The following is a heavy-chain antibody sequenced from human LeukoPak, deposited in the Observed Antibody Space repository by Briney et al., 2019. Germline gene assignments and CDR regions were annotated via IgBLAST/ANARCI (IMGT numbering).Heavy chain of an antibody. Sequence: SVKVSCKASGGTFSSYAISWVRQAPGQGLEWMGGIIPIFGTANYAQKFQGRVTITADESTGTAYMELSSLRSEDTAVYYCARGPAYYYGSGSSGYFDYWGQGTLVTVSS. CDR1: GGTFSSYA. CDR3: ARGPAYYYGSGSSGYFDY. CDR2: IIPIFGTA. D-gene: IGHD3-10*01. J-gene: IGHJ4*02. V-gene: IGHV1-69*13.